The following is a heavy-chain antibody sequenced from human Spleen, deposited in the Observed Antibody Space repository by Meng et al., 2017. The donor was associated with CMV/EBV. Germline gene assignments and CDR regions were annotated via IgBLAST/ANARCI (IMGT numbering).Heavy chain of an antibody. V-gene: IGHV3-53*01. J-gene: IGHJ4*02. CDR2: IYSGGST. D-gene: IGHD4-23*01. Sequence: SCAASGFTVSSNYMSWVRQAPGKGLEWVSLIYSGGSTFYADSVKGRFTISRDNSKNTLYLQVNSLRAGDTAVYYCAGGLRWYHPFDYWGQGTLVTVSS. CDR1: GFTVSSNY. CDR3: AGGLRWYHPFDY.